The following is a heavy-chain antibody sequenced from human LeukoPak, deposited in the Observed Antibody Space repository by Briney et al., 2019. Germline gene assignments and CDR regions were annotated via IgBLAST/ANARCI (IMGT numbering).Heavy chain of an antibody. D-gene: IGHD6-6*01. CDR2: INHSGST. Sequence: SGTLSLTCAVSGGSITNDNWWGWVRQPPGKGLEWIGEINHSGSTNYNPSLKSRVTISVDTSKNQFSLKLSSVTAADTAVYYCARGRGYSSSSYYYYYMDVWGKGTTVTVSS. CDR3: ARGRGYSSSSYYYYYMDV. V-gene: IGHV4-4*02. CDR1: GGSITNDNW. J-gene: IGHJ6*03.